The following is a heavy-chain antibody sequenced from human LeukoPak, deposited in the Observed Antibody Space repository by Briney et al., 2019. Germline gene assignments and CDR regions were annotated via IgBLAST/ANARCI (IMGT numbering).Heavy chain of an antibody. CDR1: GFTFNIYA. CDR3: AKGGPLGDTNRFDQ. J-gene: IGHJ4*02. D-gene: IGHD2-8*01. CDR2: LAYDGTNQ. V-gene: IGHV3-30*04. Sequence: GGSLRLSCATSGFTFNIYAMHWVRHVPGKGLEWVALLAYDGTNQYYADSVKGRFTISRDNSKNTVYLQMTNLRPEDAAVYYCAKGGPLGDTNRFDQWGQGTLVSVSS.